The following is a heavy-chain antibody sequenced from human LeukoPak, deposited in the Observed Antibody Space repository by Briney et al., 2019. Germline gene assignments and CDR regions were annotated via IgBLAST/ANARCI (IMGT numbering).Heavy chain of an antibody. V-gene: IGHV3-21*01. CDR3: ARVTPPLLGYCSGGSCYAHY. J-gene: IGHJ4*02. CDR2: ISSSSSYI. D-gene: IGHD2-15*01. Sequence: GGSLRLSCAASGFTFSSYSMNWVRQAPGKGLEWVSSISSSSSYIYYADSVKGRFTISRDNAKNSLYLQMNSLRAEDTAVYYCARVTPPLLGYCSGGSCYAHYWGQGTLVTVSS. CDR1: GFTFSSYS.